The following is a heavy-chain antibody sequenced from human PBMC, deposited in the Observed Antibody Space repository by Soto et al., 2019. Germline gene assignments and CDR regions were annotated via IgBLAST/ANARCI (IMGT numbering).Heavy chain of an antibody. D-gene: IGHD4-4*01. V-gene: IGHV5-51*01. J-gene: IGHJ6*02. CDR3: ASLGGAYDYSNYYYYGMDV. CDR2: IYPGDSDT. CDR1: GYSFTSYW. Sequence: ESLKISCXGSGYSFTSYWIGWVRQMPGKGLEWMGIIYPGDSDTRYSPSFQGQVTISADKSISTAYLQWSSLKASDTAMYYCASLGGAYDYSNYYYYGMDVWGQGTTVTVSS.